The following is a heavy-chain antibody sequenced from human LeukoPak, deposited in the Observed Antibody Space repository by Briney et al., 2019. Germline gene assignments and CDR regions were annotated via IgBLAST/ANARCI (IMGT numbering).Heavy chain of an antibody. Sequence: PSETLSLTCTVSGGSISGSSYYWGWIRQPPGKGLEGIGSIYYTGSTYYNPSLKSRVTIPVDTSKNHFSLQLSPVTAADTAVYYCATYCSSTSCYRRAYDSWGQGTLVTVSS. CDR3: ATYCSSTSCYRRAYDS. J-gene: IGHJ4*02. CDR2: IYYTGST. V-gene: IGHV4-39*02. D-gene: IGHD2-2*01. CDR1: GGSISGSSYY.